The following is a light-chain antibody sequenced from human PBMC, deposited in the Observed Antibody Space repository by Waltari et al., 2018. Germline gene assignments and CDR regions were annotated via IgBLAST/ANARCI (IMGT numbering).Light chain of an antibody. J-gene: IGKJ1*01. CDR2: KAF. CDR3: QQYKRPPWT. V-gene: IGKV1-5*03. Sequence: DIQMTQSPSTLSASVGDRVTLTCRATESINTWLAWYQQKPGKAPKLLIYKAFNLESGVPSRFSGSGSGTEFTLSISSLQPDDFATYYCQQYKRPPWTFGQGTKVDI. CDR1: ESINTW.